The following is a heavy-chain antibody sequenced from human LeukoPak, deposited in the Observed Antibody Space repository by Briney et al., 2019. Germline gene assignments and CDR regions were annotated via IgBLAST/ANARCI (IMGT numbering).Heavy chain of an antibody. CDR1: GFTFSSYS. V-gene: IGHV3-48*02. D-gene: IGHD6-13*01. J-gene: IGHJ4*02. CDR2: ISSSSSTI. Sequence: PGGSLRLSCAASGFTFSSYSMNWVRQAPGKGLEWVSYISSSSSTIYYADSVKGRFTISRDNAKNSLYLQMLSLRDEDTAVYYCAREKISSSWYSERWPTDYWGQGTLVTVSS. CDR3: AREKISSSWYSERWPTDY.